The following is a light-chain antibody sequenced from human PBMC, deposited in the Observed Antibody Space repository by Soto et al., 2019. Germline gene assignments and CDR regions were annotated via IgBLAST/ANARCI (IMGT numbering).Light chain of an antibody. Sequence: AIQLTQSPSSLSASVGDRVTITCRASQDIRGALAWYQQKPGKAPKILIYDVSILESGVPSRFSGSSSGTDFTLANSSLHPGYFATYYCQPFNSYPITFGQGTRLEIK. CDR1: QDIRGA. J-gene: IGKJ5*01. CDR3: QPFNSYPIT. CDR2: DVS. V-gene: IGKV1-13*02.